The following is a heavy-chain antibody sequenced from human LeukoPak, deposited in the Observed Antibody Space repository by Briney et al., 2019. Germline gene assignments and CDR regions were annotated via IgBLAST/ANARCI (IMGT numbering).Heavy chain of an antibody. CDR1: GFTVSSNY. V-gene: IGHV3-74*01. CDR2: INSDGSST. D-gene: IGHD3-3*01. Sequence: GSLRLSCAASGFTVSSNYMSWARQAPGKGLVWVSRINSDGSSTSYADSVKGRFTISRDNAKNTLYLQMNSLRAEDTAVYYCARDGAIITIFGVVETNLDYWGQGTLVTVSS. J-gene: IGHJ4*02. CDR3: ARDGAIITIFGVVETNLDY.